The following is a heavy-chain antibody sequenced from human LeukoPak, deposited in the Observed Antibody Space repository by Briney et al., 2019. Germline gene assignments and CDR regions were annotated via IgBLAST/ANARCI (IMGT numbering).Heavy chain of an antibody. CDR1: GFTFSNYA. CDR2: ISFDGSNK. J-gene: IGHJ4*02. V-gene: IGHV3-30*04. D-gene: IGHD5-12*01. CDR3: ASDGGYDHQGLFDY. Sequence: PGGSLRLSCAASGFTFSNYAMHWVRQAPGKGLEWVAIISFDGSNKDYADSVKGRFTISRDNSKNTLYLQMNGLRAEDTAVYYCASDGGYDHQGLFDYWGQGTLVTVSS.